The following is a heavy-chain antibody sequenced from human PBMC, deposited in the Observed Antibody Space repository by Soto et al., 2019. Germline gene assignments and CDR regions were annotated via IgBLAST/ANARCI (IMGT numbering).Heavy chain of an antibody. CDR1: GFTFSSDA. CDR2: ISGSGGST. D-gene: IGHD2-21*02. V-gene: IGHV3-23*01. Sequence: LRLSCAAAGFTFSSDAMSWVRQAPGKGLEWVSAISGSGGSTYYADSVKGRFTISRDNSKNTLYLQMNSLRAEDTAVYYCAKDIWTYCGGDCYSFYFDYWGQGTLVTVSS. J-gene: IGHJ4*02. CDR3: AKDIWTYCGGDCYSFYFDY.